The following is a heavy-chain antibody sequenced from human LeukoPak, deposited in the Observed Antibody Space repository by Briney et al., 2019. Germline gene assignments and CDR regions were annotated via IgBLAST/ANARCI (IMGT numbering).Heavy chain of an antibody. J-gene: IGHJ3*02. CDR1: GGSISSYY. CDR2: IYTSGST. Sequence: PPESLSLTCTVSGGSISSYYWSWIRQPAGKGLEWIGRIYTSGSTNYNPSLKSRVTMSVDTSKNQFSLRLSSVTAADTAVYYCARGIVVVPAATDPPLHHDAFDIWGQGTMVTASS. V-gene: IGHV4-4*07. D-gene: IGHD2-2*01. CDR3: ARGIVVVPAATDPPLHHDAFDI.